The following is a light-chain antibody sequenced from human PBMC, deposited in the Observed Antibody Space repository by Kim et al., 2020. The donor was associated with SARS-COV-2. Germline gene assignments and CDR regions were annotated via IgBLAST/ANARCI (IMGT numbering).Light chain of an antibody. V-gene: IGKV3-11*01. J-gene: IGKJ4*01. Sequence: LSAEERATLSCRASQSVSSYVAWYQQKPGQAPRLLIYDASNRATGIPARFSGSGSGTDFTLTISSLEPEDFAVYYCQQRSNWLLTFGGGTKVDIK. CDR1: QSVSSY. CDR3: QQRSNWLLT. CDR2: DAS.